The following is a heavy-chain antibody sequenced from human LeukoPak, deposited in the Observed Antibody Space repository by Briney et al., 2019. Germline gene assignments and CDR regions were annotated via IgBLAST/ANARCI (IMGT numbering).Heavy chain of an antibody. CDR1: GFTFSDYY. Sequence: PGGSLRLSCAASGFTFSDYYMSWIRQAPGKGLEWVSYISSSGSTIYYADSVKGRFTISRDNSKNTLFLQMDSLRAEDTAVYYCAKDQWSSAPGYFDYWGQGTLVTVSS. D-gene: IGHD2-15*01. J-gene: IGHJ4*02. CDR2: ISSSGSTI. CDR3: AKDQWSSAPGYFDY. V-gene: IGHV3-11*01.